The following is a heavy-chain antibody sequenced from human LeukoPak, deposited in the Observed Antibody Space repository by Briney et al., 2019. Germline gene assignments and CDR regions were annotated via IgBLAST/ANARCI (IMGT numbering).Heavy chain of an antibody. J-gene: IGHJ4*02. CDR1: GYTFTSYY. V-gene: IGHV1-46*01. CDR3: ATVSPLDYGDYLVSFFDY. D-gene: IGHD4-17*01. CDR2: INPSGGST. Sequence: ASVKVSCKASGYTFTSYYMHWVRQAPGQGLKWMGIINPSGGSTSYAQKFQGRVTMTRDTSTSTVYMELSSLRSEDTAVYYCATVSPLDYGDYLVSFFDYWGQGTLVTVSS.